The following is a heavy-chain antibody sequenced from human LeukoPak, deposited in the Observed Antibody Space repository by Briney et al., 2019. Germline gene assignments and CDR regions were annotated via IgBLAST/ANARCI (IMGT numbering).Heavy chain of an antibody. V-gene: IGHV1-2*02. CDR1: GYTFTGYY. Sequence: ASVKVSCKASGYTFTGYYMHWVRQAPGQGLEWMGWINPNSGGTNYAQKFQGRVTMTRDTSISTAYMELSRLRSDDTAVYYCARDLPVGRFLEWFHQTGYYFDYWGQGTLVTVSS. D-gene: IGHD3-3*01. J-gene: IGHJ4*02. CDR3: ARDLPVGRFLEWFHQTGYYFDY. CDR2: INPNSGGT.